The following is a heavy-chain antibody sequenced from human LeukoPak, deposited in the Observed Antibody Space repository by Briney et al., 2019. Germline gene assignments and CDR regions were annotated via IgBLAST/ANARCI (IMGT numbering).Heavy chain of an antibody. CDR2: ISSNGGST. D-gene: IGHD6-19*01. V-gene: IGHV3-64*01. J-gene: IGHJ4*02. CDR1: GFTFGDYA. CDR3: ARDSVKAGYSSGWLDY. Sequence: GGSLRLSCTASGFTFGDYAMSWVRQAPGKGLEYVSAISSNGGSTYYANSVKGRFTISRDNSKNTLYLQMGSLRAEDMAVYYCARDSVKAGYSSGWLDYWGQGTLVTVSS.